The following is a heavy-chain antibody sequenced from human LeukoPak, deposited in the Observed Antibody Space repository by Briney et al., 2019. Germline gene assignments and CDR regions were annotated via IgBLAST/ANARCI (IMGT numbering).Heavy chain of an antibody. CDR2: INPTGGST. CDR1: GYTFTSYD. D-gene: IGHD3-22*01. V-gene: IGHV1-46*01. CDR3: ATKTDLTYYYDSSGYYYGFDY. J-gene: IGHJ4*02. Sequence: ASVKVSCKASGYTFTSYDINWVRQATGQGLEWMGLINPTGGSTGYAQKFQGRVAMTRDMSTSTDYMELSSLRSEDTAVYYCATKTDLTYYYDSSGYYYGFDYWGQGTLVTVSS.